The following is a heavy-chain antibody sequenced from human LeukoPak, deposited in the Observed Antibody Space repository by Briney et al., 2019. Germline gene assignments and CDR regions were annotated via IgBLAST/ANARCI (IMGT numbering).Heavy chain of an antibody. CDR3: ARARIPNNWFDP. CDR2: IKQDGSEK. CDR1: GFTISSDW. J-gene: IGHJ5*02. Sequence: GGSLRLSCAASGFTISSDWMSWVRQAPGKGLEWVANIKQDGSEKYYVDSVKGRFTISRDNAKNSLYLQMNSLRAEDTAVYFCARARIPNNWFDPWGQGTLVTVSS. V-gene: IGHV3-7*01. D-gene: IGHD2-2*01.